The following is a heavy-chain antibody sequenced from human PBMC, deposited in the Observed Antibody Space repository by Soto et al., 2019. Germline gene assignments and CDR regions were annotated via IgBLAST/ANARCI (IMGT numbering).Heavy chain of an antibody. Sequence: SETLSLTCTVSGGSITSSSHYWGWIRQPPGKGLECIANIYYDGNTYYNPSLKSRVTISLDTSKNQFSLRLNSVTAADTAVYYCARKGRVAAAGVIDYWGQGTLVTVSS. CDR1: GGSITSSSHY. CDR2: IYYDGNT. J-gene: IGHJ4*02. V-gene: IGHV4-39*01. D-gene: IGHD6-13*01. CDR3: ARKGRVAAAGVIDY.